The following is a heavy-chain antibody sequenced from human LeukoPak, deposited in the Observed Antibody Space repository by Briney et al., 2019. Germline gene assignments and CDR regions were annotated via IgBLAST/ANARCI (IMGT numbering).Heavy chain of an antibody. CDR2: ISGSGGST. CDR1: GFTISSYA. J-gene: IGHJ4*02. D-gene: IGHD3-16*01. Sequence: GGSLRLSCAVSGFTISSYAMSWVRQAPGNGLEWVSAISGSGGSTYYADSVKGRFTISRDNSKNTLYLQMNSLRAEDTAVYYCAKVARNYDYVTNTYWGQGTLVTVSS. V-gene: IGHV3-23*01. CDR3: AKVARNYDYVTNTY.